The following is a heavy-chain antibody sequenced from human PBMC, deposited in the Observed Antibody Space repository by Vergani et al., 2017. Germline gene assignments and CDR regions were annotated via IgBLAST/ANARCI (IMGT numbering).Heavy chain of an antibody. Sequence: EVQLVQAGAEVKQPGESLKISCKGSGYSFTSHWIGWVRQMPGKGLEWMGIIYPGDSDTRYSPSFQGQVTISAGKSISTAYLKWSSLKASNTAMYYCARHLGCGVVVIAATPLYYYYGMDVWGQGSTVTVSS. CDR1: GYSFTSHW. CDR3: ARHLGCGVVVIAATPLYYYYGMDV. CDR2: IYPGDSDT. J-gene: IGHJ6*02. V-gene: IGHV5-51*01. D-gene: IGHD2-15*01.